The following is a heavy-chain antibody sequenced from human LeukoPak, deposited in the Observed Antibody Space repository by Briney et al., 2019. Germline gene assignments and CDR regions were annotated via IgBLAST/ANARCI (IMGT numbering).Heavy chain of an antibody. Sequence: GGSLRLSCAASGFTFDDYGMDWVRQARGKGMEWVSGISWDGGSIVYADCVKGRFTMSRDNAHPPLYLQLHTLTADDTPLYYCAKGGYDFRFFDDAFDLWPQGPMLTVPS. CDR3: AKGGYDFRFFDDAFDL. V-gene: IGHV3-9*01. J-gene: IGHJ3*01. CDR1: GFTFDDYG. D-gene: IGHD3/OR15-3a*01. CDR2: ISWDGGSI.